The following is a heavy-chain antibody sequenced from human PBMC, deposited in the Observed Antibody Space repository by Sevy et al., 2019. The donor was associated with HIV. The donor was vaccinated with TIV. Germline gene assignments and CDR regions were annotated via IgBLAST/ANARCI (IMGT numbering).Heavy chain of an antibody. CDR1: GGSINSDH. CDR2: VYYTGGT. J-gene: IGHJ3*02. Sequence: SETLSLTCTVSGGSINSDHWNWIRQPPGKGLEWIGYVYYTGGTNYNPSLKHRITISVDRTKNQFSLKLTSVTAADTALYYSARRNDFDIWGQGTMVSVSS. V-gene: IGHV4-59*08. CDR3: ARRNDFDI.